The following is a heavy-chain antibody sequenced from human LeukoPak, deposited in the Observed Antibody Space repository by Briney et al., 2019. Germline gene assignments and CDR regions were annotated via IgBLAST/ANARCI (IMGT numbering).Heavy chain of an antibody. D-gene: IGHD5-12*01. CDR3: ARSDIVATIDAFDI. CDR1: GFTFSSYG. Sequence: PGRSLRLSCAASGFTFSSYGTHWVRQAPGKGLEWVAVIWYDGSNKYYADSVKGRFTISRNNSKNTLYLQMNSLRAEDTAVYHCARSDIVATIDAFDIWGQGTMVTVSS. J-gene: IGHJ3*02. CDR2: IWYDGSNK. V-gene: IGHV3-33*01.